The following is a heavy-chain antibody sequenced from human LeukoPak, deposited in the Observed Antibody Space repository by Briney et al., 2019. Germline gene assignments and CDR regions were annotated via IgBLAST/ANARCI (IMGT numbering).Heavy chain of an antibody. Sequence: GGSLRLSCAASGFTFSSYGMHWVRQAPGKGLEWVAFIRYDGSNKYYADSVKGRFTISRDNSKNTLYLQMNSLRAEDTAVYNCAKDYDFWSGYSDWGQGTLVTVSS. CDR1: GFTFSSYG. D-gene: IGHD3-3*01. CDR2: IRYDGSNK. V-gene: IGHV3-30*02. J-gene: IGHJ4*02. CDR3: AKDYDFWSGYSD.